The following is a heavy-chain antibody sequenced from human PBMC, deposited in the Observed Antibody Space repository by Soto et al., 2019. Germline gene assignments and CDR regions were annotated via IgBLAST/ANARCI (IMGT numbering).Heavy chain of an antibody. V-gene: IGHV1-2*04. D-gene: IGHD2-8*01. CDR3: ARGDSTDCSNGVCTFFYNHDMDV. CDR2: INPKSGGT. J-gene: IGHJ6*02. Sequence: SVKVSCKASGGTFSSYAISWVRQAPGQGLECLGRINPKSGGTSTAQKFQGWVTMTTDTSISTASMELTRLTSDDTAIYYCARGDSTDCSNGVCTFFYNHDMDVWGQGXTVTVSS. CDR1: GGTFSSYA.